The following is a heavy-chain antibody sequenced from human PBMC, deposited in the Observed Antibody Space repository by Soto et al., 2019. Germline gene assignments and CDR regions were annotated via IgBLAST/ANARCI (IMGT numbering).Heavy chain of an antibody. V-gene: IGHV4-30-4*01. Sequence: LSLTCTVSGGSISSGDYYWSWIRQPPGKGLEWIGYIYYSGSTYYNPSLKSRVTMSVDTSKNQFSLKLSSVTAADTAVYYCAREGGDLGGAGTTFRYYYGMDVWGQGTTVTVSS. CDR3: AREGGDLGGAGTTFRYYYGMDV. D-gene: IGHD1-7*01. J-gene: IGHJ6*02. CDR1: GGSISSGDYY. CDR2: IYYSGST.